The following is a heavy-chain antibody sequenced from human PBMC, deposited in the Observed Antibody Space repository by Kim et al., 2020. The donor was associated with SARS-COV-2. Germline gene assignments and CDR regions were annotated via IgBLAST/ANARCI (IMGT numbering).Heavy chain of an antibody. Sequence: GGSLRLSCAASGFTFSSYSMNWVHQAPGKGLEWVSSISSSSSYIYYADSVKGRFTISRDNAKNSLYLQMNSLRAEDTAVYYCARGPAIAARHNWFDPWGQGTLVTVSS. D-gene: IGHD6-6*01. CDR2: ISSSSSYI. V-gene: IGHV3-21*01. J-gene: IGHJ5*02. CDR3: ARGPAIAARHNWFDP. CDR1: GFTFSSYS.